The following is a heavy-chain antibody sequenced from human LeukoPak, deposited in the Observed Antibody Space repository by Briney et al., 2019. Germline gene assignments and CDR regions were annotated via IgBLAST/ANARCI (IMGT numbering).Heavy chain of an antibody. J-gene: IGHJ4*02. V-gene: IGHV4-59*01. CDR2: IHYSGCT. Sequence: PSETLSLTCTVSGGSISSYYWSWIRQPPGKGLEWIGYIHYSGCTNYNPSLKSRVTISVDTSKNQFSLKLSSVTAADTAVYYCARAGSIAATPWDYWGQGTLVTVSS. CDR1: GGSISSYY. D-gene: IGHD6-6*01. CDR3: ARAGSIAATPWDY.